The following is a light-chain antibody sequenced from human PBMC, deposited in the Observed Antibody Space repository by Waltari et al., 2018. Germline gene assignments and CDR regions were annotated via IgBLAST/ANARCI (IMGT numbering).Light chain of an antibody. CDR3: QLWDSSSDHVV. V-gene: IGLV3-21*04. Sequence: SYELTQPPSVSVAPGKTARITCGGNNIGSKSVQWYQQKPGQAPVGVMYDDNDRPSGIPERLSGSNSGNTATLTISRVEAGDEADYYCQLWDSSSDHVVFGGGTKLTVL. CDR1: NIGSKS. CDR2: DDN. J-gene: IGLJ2*01.